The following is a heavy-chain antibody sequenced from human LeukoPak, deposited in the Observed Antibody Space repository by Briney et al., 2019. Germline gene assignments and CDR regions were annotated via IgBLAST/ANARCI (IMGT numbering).Heavy chain of an antibody. CDR1: GFTFSTAW. D-gene: IGHD3-10*01. Sequence: RPGGSLRLSCVASGFTFSTAWMHWARQTPGKGLVWVSHINGDGRRINYADDVKGRFTISRDNAKNTLYLQMNSLRVEDTAVYYCVRDLPRTSGPWGQGTLVTVSS. CDR3: VRDLPRTSGP. J-gene: IGHJ5*02. CDR2: INGDGRRI. V-gene: IGHV3-74*01.